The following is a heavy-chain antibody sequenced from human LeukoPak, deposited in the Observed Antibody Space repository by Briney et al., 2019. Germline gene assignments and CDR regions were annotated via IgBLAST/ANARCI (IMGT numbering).Heavy chain of an antibody. V-gene: IGHV3-23*01. CDR1: GFTFSSYA. D-gene: IGHD3-22*01. J-gene: IGHJ4*02. Sequence: PGGSLRLSCAAPGFTFSSYAMSWVRQAPGKGLEWVSAISGSGGSTYYADSVKGRFTISRDNSKNTLYLQMNSLRAEDTAVYYCARAHLPYYYDSSGYYVGYWGQGTLVTVSS. CDR2: ISGSGGST. CDR3: ARAHLPYYYDSSGYYVGY.